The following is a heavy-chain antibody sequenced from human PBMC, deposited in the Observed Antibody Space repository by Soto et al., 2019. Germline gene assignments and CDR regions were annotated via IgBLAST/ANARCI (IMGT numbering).Heavy chain of an antibody. V-gene: IGHV3-7*03. CDR2: IKQDGSEK. D-gene: IGHD3-16*01. J-gene: IGHJ4*02. CDR3: ARDDSGRLGDPAPLYYFDY. Sequence: HLGGSLRLSCAASGFTFSSYWMSWVRQAPGKGLEWVANIKQDGSEKYYVDSVKGRFTISRDNAKNSLYLQMNSLRAEDTAVYYCARDDSGRLGDPAPLYYFDYWGQGTLVTV. CDR1: GFTFSSYW.